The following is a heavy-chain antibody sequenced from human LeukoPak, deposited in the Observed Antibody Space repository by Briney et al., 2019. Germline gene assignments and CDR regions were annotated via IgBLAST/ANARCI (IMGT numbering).Heavy chain of an antibody. Sequence: PSETLSLTCTVSGGSISSGSYYWSWIRQPAGKGLEWIGRIYTSGSTNYNPSLKSRVTISVDTSKNQFSLKLSSVTAADTAVYYCARLDVGTLKNGAFDIWGQGTMVTVSS. D-gene: IGHD1-1*01. CDR3: ARLDVGTLKNGAFDI. CDR2: IYTSGST. V-gene: IGHV4-61*02. J-gene: IGHJ3*02. CDR1: GGSISSGSYY.